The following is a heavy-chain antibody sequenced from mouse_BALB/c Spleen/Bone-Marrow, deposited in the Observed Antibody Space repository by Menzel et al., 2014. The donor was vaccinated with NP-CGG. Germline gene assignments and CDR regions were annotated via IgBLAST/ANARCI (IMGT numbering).Heavy chain of an antibody. CDR3: TRYGNYYFDY. CDR1: GYTFTSYY. J-gene: IGHJ2*01. Sequence: VQLQQSGAELVKPGASVKLSCKASGYTFTSYYMYGVKQRPGQGLEWIGEINPSNGGTNFNEKFKSKATLTVDKSSSTAYMQLSSLTSEDSAVYYCTRYGNYYFDYWGQGTTLTVSS. V-gene: IGHV1S81*02. D-gene: IGHD2-1*01. CDR2: INPSNGGT.